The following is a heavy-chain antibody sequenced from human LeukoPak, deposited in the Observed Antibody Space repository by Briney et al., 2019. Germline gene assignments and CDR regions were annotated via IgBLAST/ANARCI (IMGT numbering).Heavy chain of an antibody. CDR1: GGSISLSYYY. CDR2: VYYSGTT. J-gene: IGHJ4*02. D-gene: IGHD6-19*01. CDR3: ARGTLYSGWSYYFDY. V-gene: IGHV4-39*07. Sequence: SETLSLTCSVSGGSISLSYYYWGWIRQPPGKALEWIGSVYYSGTTSYNPSLKSRVTISVDMSKNHFSLRLSPVTAADTAMYYCARGTLYSGWSYYFDYWGQGSQVTVSS.